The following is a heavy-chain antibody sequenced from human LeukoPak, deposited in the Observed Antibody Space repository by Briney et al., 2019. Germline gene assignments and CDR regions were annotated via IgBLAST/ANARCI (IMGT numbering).Heavy chain of an antibody. CDR1: GFTFSSYW. D-gene: IGHD5-12*01. V-gene: IGHV3-7*01. CDR2: IKQDGSEK. J-gene: IGHJ6*02. CDR3: ARDGYDLDYYYYGMDV. Sequence: GGSLRLSCAASGFTFSSYWMSWVRQAPGKGLEWVANIKQDGSEKYYVDSVKGRFTISRDNAKNSLYLQMNSLRAEDTAVYYCARDGYDLDYYYYGMDVWGQGTTVTVSS.